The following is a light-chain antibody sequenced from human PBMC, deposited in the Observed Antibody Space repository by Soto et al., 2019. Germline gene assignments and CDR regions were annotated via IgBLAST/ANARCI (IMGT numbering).Light chain of an antibody. J-gene: IGLJ3*02. CDR2: DVS. CDR3: SSYAGSNNLV. Sequence: QSALTQPPSASGSPGQSVTISCTGTSSDVGGYNYVSWYQQHPVKAPKLVIYDVSKRPSGVPDRFSGSKSGNTASLTVSGLQAEDEANYYCSSYAGSNNLVFGGGTKLTVL. CDR1: SSDVGGYNY. V-gene: IGLV2-8*01.